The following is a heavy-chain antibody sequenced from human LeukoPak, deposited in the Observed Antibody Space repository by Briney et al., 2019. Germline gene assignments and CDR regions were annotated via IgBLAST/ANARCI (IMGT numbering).Heavy chain of an antibody. J-gene: IGHJ4*02. CDR3: AKDYLVYSGSSRGLIDY. Sequence: QPGGSLRLSCAASGFTFSSYGMHWVRQAPGKGLEWVAFIRYDGNNKYYADSVKGRFAISRDNSKNTLFLQMNSLRTEDTAVYYCAKDYLVYSGSSRGLIDYWGRGTLVTVSS. D-gene: IGHD6-6*01. CDR1: GFTFSSYG. CDR2: IRYDGNNK. V-gene: IGHV3-30*02.